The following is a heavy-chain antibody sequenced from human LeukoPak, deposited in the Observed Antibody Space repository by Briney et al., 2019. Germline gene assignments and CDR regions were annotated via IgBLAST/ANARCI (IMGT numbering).Heavy chain of an antibody. D-gene: IGHD1-26*01. J-gene: IGHJ4*02. CDR1: GFTFSSYA. Sequence: GGSLRLSCAASGFTFSSYAMSWVRQAPGKGLEWVSAISGSGGSTYYADSVKGRFTISRDNSKNTLYLQMNSLRAEDTAVYYCAKDGDSGSYLGYFDYWGQGTLVTVSS. CDR2: ISGSGGST. V-gene: IGHV3-23*01. CDR3: AKDGDSGSYLGYFDY.